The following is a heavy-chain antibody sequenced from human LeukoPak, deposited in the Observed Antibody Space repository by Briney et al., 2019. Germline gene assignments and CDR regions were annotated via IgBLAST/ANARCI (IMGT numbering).Heavy chain of an antibody. Sequence: PGGSLRLSCAASGFTVSSNYMSWVRQAPGKGLEWVSVIYSGGSTYYADSVKGRFTISGDNSKNTLYLQMNSLRAEDTAVYYCASSSSWYYSDYWGQGTLVTVSS. D-gene: IGHD6-13*01. CDR1: GFTVSSNY. CDR3: ASSSSWYYSDY. CDR2: IYSGGST. J-gene: IGHJ4*02. V-gene: IGHV3-53*01.